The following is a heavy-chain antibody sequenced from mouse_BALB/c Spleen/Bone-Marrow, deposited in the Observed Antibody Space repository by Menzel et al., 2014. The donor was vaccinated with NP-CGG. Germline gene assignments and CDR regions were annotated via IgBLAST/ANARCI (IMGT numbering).Heavy chain of an antibody. CDR2: ILPGRGST. CDR1: GYTFSSYW. CDR3: ARERGY. V-gene: IGHV1-9*01. Sequence: VMLVESGAELMKTGASVKLSCKATGYTFSSYWIEWVKQRPGHGLEWIGEILPGRGSTNYNEKFKGKATFTADTSSNTSYMQLSSLTSEDSAVYYCARERGYWGQGTLVTVSA. J-gene: IGHJ3*01.